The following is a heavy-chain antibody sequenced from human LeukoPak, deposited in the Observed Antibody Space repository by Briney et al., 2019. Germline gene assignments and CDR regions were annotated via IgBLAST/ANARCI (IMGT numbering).Heavy chain of an antibody. Sequence: GGSLRLSCAASGFTFSSYSMNWVRQAPGEGLEWGSSISSSSSYIYYADSVKGRFTISRDNAKNSLYLQMNSLRAEDTAVYFCARDLEGYCSSTSCHNWFDPWGQGTLVTVSS. J-gene: IGHJ5*02. V-gene: IGHV3-21*01. CDR1: GFTFSSYS. CDR2: ISSSSSYI. CDR3: ARDLEGYCSSTSCHNWFDP. D-gene: IGHD2-2*01.